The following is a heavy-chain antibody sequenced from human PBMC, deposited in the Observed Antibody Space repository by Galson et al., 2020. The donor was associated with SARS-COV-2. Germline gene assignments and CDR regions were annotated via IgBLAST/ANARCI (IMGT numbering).Heavy chain of an antibody. V-gene: IGHV1-2*04. CDR2: INPNSGGT. Sequence: ASVKVSCKASGYTFTGYYMHWVRQAPGQGLEWMGWINPNSGGTNYAQKFQGWVTMTRDTSISTAYMELSRLRSDDTAVYYCARGPDFEYYDFWSGYSPDYYYGMDVWGQVTTVTVS. CDR1: GYTFTGYY. D-gene: IGHD3-3*01. J-gene: IGHJ6*02. CDR3: ARGPDFEYYDFWSGYSPDYYYGMDV.